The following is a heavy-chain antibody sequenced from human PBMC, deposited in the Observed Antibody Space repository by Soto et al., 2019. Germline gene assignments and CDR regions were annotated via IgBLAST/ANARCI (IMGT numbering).Heavy chain of an antibody. CDR2: ISYDGSNK. V-gene: IGHV3-30-3*01. Sequence: RGSLLLSCVPYPLNFSTYAMPEVRQALGSGPPWVAVISYDGSNKYYADSVKGRFTISRDNSKNTLYLQMNSLRAEDTAVYYCARDPRRFLEWLLLGSPTFDPWGQGTMVTGSS. CDR1: PLNFSTYA. J-gene: IGHJ5*02. D-gene: IGHD3-3*01. CDR3: ARDPRRFLEWLLLGSPTFDP.